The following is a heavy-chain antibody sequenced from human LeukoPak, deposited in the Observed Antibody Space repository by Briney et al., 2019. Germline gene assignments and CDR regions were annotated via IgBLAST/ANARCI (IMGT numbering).Heavy chain of an antibody. CDR3: ARGGVAATFFDY. CDR2: IYYSGST. D-gene: IGHD6-19*01. CDR1: EGSITGYY. V-gene: IGHV4-59*01. Sequence: SETLSLTCTVSEGSITGYYWSWIRQPPGKGLEWIGYIYYSGSTTYNPSLSSGVTIAVDTSKNQFSLKLSSVTAADTAVYYCARGGVAATFFDYWGQGTLITVSS. J-gene: IGHJ4*02.